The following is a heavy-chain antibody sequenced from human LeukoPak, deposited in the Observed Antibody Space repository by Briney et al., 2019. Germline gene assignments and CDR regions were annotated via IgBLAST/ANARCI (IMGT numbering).Heavy chain of an antibody. Sequence: GASVKVSCKASGYTFTGYYMHWVRQAPGQGLEWMGWINPNSGGTNYAQKFQGRVTMTRDTSISTAYIELSRLRSDDTAVYYCARGSCSGGSCYEGSGDYYYYYMDVWGKGTTVTVSS. D-gene: IGHD2-15*01. CDR3: ARGSCSGGSCYEGSGDYYYYYMDV. J-gene: IGHJ6*03. V-gene: IGHV1-2*02. CDR1: GYTFTGYY. CDR2: INPNSGGT.